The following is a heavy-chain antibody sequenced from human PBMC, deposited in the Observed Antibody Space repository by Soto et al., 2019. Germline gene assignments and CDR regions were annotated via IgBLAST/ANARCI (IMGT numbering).Heavy chain of an antibody. Sequence: SETLSLTCAVYVGSFSGYYWVWIRQPPGKGLEWIGEINHRGRTKYNPSLKSRVTISVDTSKNQFSLKLSSVTAAGTAVYFCARSSDYAWFDPWGQGTLVTVSS. J-gene: IGHJ5*02. CDR1: VGSFSGYY. CDR2: INHRGRT. V-gene: IGHV4-34*01. CDR3: ARSSDYAWFDP. D-gene: IGHD4-17*01.